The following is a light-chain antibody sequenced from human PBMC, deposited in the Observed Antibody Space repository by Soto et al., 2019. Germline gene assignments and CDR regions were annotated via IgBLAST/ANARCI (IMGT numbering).Light chain of an antibody. V-gene: IGKV3-20*01. CDR3: RQYGSSPWT. CDR2: GAS. J-gene: IGKJ1*01. CDR1: QSVSSSY. Sequence: EILLTQSPGTLSLSPGERATLSCRASQSVSSSYLAWYQQKPGQAPRLLIYGASSRATGIPDRFSGSGSGTDFTLTISRLEPEDFAVYYCRQYGSSPWTFGQGTKV.